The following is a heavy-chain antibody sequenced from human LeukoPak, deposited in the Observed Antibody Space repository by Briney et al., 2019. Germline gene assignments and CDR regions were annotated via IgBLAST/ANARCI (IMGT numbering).Heavy chain of an antibody. CDR3: ARRGFFDL. CDR2: TKPDGSDE. CDR1: GFIFSDYW. V-gene: IGHV3-7*03. Sequence: PGGSLRLSCAASGFIFSDYWMSWVRQAPGKGLEWMATTKPDGSDEYYVDSVKGRFTISRDNAKNALYLQMNSLGADGTAMYCCARRGFFDLWGRGTLVSVSS. J-gene: IGHJ2*01.